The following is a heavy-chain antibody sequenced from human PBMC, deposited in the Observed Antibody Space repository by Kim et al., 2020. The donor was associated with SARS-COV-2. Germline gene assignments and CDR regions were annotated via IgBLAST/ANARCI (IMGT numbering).Heavy chain of an antibody. J-gene: IGHJ4*02. CDR3: AREGGITIFGVVIQPGGYFDY. CDR1: GYTFTSYG. D-gene: IGHD3-3*01. CDR2: ISAYNGNT. V-gene: IGHV1-18*01. Sequence: ASVKVSCKASGYTFTSYGISWVRQAPGQGLEWMGWISAYNGNTNYAQKLQGRVTMTTDTSTSTAYMELRSLRSDDTAVYYCAREGGITIFGVVIQPGGYFDYWSQGTLVTVSS.